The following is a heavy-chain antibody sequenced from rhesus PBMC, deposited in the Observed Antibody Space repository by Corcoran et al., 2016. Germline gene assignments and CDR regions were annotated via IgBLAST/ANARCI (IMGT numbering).Heavy chain of an antibody. V-gene: IGHV4-65*02. CDR1: GGAVSSRNW. D-gene: IGHD1-1-1*01. Sequence: QVQLQESGPELGKPSETLSSPVAVSGGAVSSRNWGSWIRQPPGKWLEWIGNIGGSSGSTYYNPSLKSRVTISKDTSKNQFSLKLSSVTAADTAVYYCARHGATGVAGMDSWGQGIVVTVSS. CDR3: ARHGATGVAGMDS. J-gene: IGHJ6*01. CDR2: IGGSSGST.